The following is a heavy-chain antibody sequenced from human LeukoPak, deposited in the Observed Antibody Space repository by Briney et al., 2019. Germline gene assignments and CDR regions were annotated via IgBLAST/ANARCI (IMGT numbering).Heavy chain of an antibody. D-gene: IGHD6-19*01. CDR3: ARGSSSGWYGGWFDP. CDR1: GGSISSSSYY. J-gene: IGHJ5*02. V-gene: IGHV4-39*01. CDR2: IYYSGST. Sequence: SETLSLTCTVSGGSISSSSYYWGWIRQPPGTGLEWIGSIYYSGSTYYNPSLKSRVTISVYTPKNQFSLKLSSVTAADTAVYYCARGSSSGWYGGWFDPWGQGTLVTVSS.